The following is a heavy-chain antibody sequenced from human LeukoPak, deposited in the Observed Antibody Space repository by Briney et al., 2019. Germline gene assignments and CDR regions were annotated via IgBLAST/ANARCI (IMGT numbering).Heavy chain of an antibody. CDR3: ARVQLVDYYYYSYMDV. Sequence: GGSLRLSCAASGFTFSSYGMSWVRQAPGKGLEWVSGINWNGGSTGYADSVKGRFTISRDNAKNSLYLQMNSLRAEDTALYYCARVQLVDYYYYSYMDVWGKGTTVTVSS. D-gene: IGHD6-6*01. CDR2: INWNGGST. CDR1: GFTFSSYG. V-gene: IGHV3-20*04. J-gene: IGHJ6*03.